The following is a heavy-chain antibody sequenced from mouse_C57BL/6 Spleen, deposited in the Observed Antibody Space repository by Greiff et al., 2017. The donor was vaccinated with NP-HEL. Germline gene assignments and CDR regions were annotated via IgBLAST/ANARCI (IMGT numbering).Heavy chain of an antibody. D-gene: IGHD4-1*01. CDR3: ARTGTLYYAMDY. CDR2: ISSGSSTI. V-gene: IGHV5-17*01. J-gene: IGHJ4*01. Sequence: DVMLVESGGGLVKPGGSLKLSCAASGFTFSDYGMHWVRQAPEKGLEWVAYISSGSSTIYYADTVKGRFTISRDNAKNTLFLQMTSLRSEDTAMYYCARTGTLYYAMDYWGQGTSVTVSS. CDR1: GFTFSDYG.